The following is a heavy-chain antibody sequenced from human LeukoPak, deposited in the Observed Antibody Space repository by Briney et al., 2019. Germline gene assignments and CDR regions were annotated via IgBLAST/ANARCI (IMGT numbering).Heavy chain of an antibody. CDR1: GYTFTDYY. V-gene: IGHV1-2*02. Sequence: ASVKVSCKASGYTFTDYYINWVRQAPGQGLEWMGWINPNSGGTNYAQKFQGRVTMTRDTSISTAYMELSRLRSDDTAVYYCARELYGSWEQQLVRGLPGYWGQGTLVTVSP. D-gene: IGHD6-13*01. CDR3: ARELYGSWEQQLVRGLPGY. J-gene: IGHJ4*02. CDR2: INPNSGGT.